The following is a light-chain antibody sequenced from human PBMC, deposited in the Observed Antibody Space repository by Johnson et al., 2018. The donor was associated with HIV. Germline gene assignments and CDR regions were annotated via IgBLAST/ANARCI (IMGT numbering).Light chain of an antibody. J-gene: IGLJ1*01. CDR1: SSNIGNNY. CDR3: ATWDSSLSGGV. CDR2: DNN. Sequence: QSALTQPPSMSAAPGQRVTISCSGSSSNIGNNYVSWYQQVPGAAPKPLIYDNNRRPSGIPDRFSGSKSGTSATLGIPGLQPGDEADYYCATWDSSLSGGVFGTGTKVTVL. V-gene: IGLV1-51*01.